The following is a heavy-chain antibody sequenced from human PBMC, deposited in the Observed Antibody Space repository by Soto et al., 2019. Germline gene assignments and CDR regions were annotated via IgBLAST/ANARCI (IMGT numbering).Heavy chain of an antibody. Sequence: QVQLVQSGAEVKKPGSSVKVSCKASGGTFTGNPISWVRQAPGRGLEWMGGIIPMFGTTNYAQKFQGRVTITAYESTTTAYMELNSLRSEDTAVYYCARENSIASLSYYYGMEVWGQGTTVTVSS. D-gene: IGHD6-6*01. J-gene: IGHJ6*02. CDR2: IIPMFGTT. V-gene: IGHV1-69*01. CDR1: GGTFTGNP. CDR3: ARENSIASLSYYYGMEV.